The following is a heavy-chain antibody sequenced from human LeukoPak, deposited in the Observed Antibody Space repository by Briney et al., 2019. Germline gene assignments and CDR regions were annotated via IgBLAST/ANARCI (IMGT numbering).Heavy chain of an antibody. V-gene: IGHV3-21*01. J-gene: IGHJ4*02. CDR3: AKANSPRQWLVQDY. CDR1: GFTFSSYS. CDR2: ISSSSSYI. D-gene: IGHD6-19*01. Sequence: GGSLRLSCAASGFTFSSYSMNWVRQAPGKGLEWVSSISSSSSYIYYADSVKGRFTISRDNAKNSLYLQMNSLRAEDTAVYYCAKANSPRQWLVQDYWGQGTLVTVSS.